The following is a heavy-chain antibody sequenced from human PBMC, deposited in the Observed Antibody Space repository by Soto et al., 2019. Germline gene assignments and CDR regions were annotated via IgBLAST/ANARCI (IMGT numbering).Heavy chain of an antibody. CDR3: AKDRTVAARNFDY. CDR1: GFAFSNYA. CDR2: ISTSIDAT. Sequence: GSLRLSCAASGFAFSNYAMHWVRQAPGKGLEWVSSISTSIDATYYADSVKGRFTISRDDSKNTLYLQMNSLRAEDSAVYYCAKDRTVAARNFDYWGQGTQVTVSS. V-gene: IGHV3-23*01. J-gene: IGHJ4*02. D-gene: IGHD6-6*01.